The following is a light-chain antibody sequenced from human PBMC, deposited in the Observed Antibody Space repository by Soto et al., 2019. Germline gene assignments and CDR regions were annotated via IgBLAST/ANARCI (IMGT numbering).Light chain of an antibody. CDR1: QSVSSN. V-gene: IGKV3-15*01. J-gene: IGKJ1*01. CDR3: QHYKNWPRT. Sequence: EIVMTQSPATLSVSPGERATLSCRASQSVSSNLAWYQQKPGQAPRLLIYGASTRATGIPARFSGSGSGTEFTPTISRMQSEDFAVYYCQHYKNWPRTFGQGTKVEI. CDR2: GAS.